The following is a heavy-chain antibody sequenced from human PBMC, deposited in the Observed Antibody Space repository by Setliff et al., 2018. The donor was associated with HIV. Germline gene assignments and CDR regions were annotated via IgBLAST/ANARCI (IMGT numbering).Heavy chain of an antibody. CDR1: GVSISSSSYF. D-gene: IGHD3-9*01. CDR3: ARHSRHYNILTGYLYYYMDV. CDR2: IYFSGST. Sequence: PSETLSLTCAVSGVSISSSSYFWGWIRRPPGAGLGWVGSIYFSGSTYYNPSLESRVTISMATSNNQFSLKLTSVTAADTAVYYCARHSRHYNILTGYLYYYMDVLGKGTTVNVSS. J-gene: IGHJ6*03. V-gene: IGHV4-39*01.